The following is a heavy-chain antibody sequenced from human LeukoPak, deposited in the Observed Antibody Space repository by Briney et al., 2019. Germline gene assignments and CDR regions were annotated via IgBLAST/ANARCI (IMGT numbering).Heavy chain of an antibody. V-gene: IGHV4-31*03. J-gene: IGHJ1*01. D-gene: IGHD5-12*01. Sequence: SETLSLTCTVSGGSFSSSSYYWGWIRQPPGTGLEWIGYIYYSGSTYYNPSLKSRVTISVDTSKNQFSLKLSSVTAADTAVYYCARGIAKHGYGQHWGQGTLVTVSS. CDR1: GGSFSSSSYY. CDR3: ARGIAKHGYGQH. CDR2: IYYSGST.